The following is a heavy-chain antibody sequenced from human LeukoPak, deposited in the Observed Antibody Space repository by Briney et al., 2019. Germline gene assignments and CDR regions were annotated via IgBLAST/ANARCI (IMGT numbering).Heavy chain of an antibody. CDR2: IFHSGST. CDR1: SDSIFTSNW. J-gene: IGHJ4*02. CDR3: ARSPTKRVPEDY. V-gene: IGHV4-4*02. Sequence: SGTLSLTCTVSSDSIFTSNWWSWVRQPPGKGLEWIGQIFHSGSTSYSPSLKSRVTISMDKSKNQISLRLTSVTAADTAAYYCARSPTKRVPEDYWGQGTLVTVSS. D-gene: IGHD2-2*01.